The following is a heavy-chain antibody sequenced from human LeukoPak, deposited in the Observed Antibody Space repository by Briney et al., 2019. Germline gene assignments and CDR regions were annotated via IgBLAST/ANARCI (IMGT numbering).Heavy chain of an antibody. CDR1: GFTFSSYW. V-gene: IGHV3-74*01. CDR2: IKRDGSSP. J-gene: IGHJ5*02. CDR3: ARVFDP. Sequence: GGSLRLSCAASGFTFSSYWMHWIRHAPGKGLVWVSRIKRDGSSPAYADSVKGRFTISRDNAKNTLYLQMNSLRAEDTAVYYCARVFDPWGQGTLVTVSS.